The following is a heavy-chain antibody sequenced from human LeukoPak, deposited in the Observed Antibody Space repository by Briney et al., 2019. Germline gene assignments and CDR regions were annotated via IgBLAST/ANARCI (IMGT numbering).Heavy chain of an antibody. D-gene: IGHD4-17*01. J-gene: IGHJ3*02. V-gene: IGHV3-33*01. CDR2: IWYDGSNK. CDR3: ARDKGPTVDPGAFDI. Sequence: GGSLRLSCAASGFTFSSYGMHWVRQAPGKGLEWVAVIWYDGSNKYHADSVKGRFTISRDNSKNTLYLQMNSLRAEDTAVYYCARDKGPTVDPGAFDIWGQGTMVTVSS. CDR1: GFTFSSYG.